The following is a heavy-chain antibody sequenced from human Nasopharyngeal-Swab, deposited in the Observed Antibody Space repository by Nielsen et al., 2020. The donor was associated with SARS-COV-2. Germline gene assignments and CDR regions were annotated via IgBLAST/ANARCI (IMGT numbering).Heavy chain of an antibody. D-gene: IGHD3-9*01. Sequence: SGPTLVKPTQTLTLTCTFSGFSLSTSAMCVSWIRQPPGKALEWLARIDWDDDKYYSTSLKTRLTISKDTSKNQVVLTMTNMDPVDTATYYCARIHYDILTGYYSGEDYWGQGTLVTVSS. V-gene: IGHV2-70*11. CDR3: ARIHYDILTGYYSGEDY. CDR1: GFSLSTSAMC. J-gene: IGHJ4*02. CDR2: IDWDDDK.